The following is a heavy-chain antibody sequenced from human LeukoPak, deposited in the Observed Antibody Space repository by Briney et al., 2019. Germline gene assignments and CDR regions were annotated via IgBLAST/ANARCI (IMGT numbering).Heavy chain of an antibody. CDR2: INSDGSST. D-gene: IGHD3-9*01. V-gene: IGHV3-74*01. J-gene: IGHJ6*03. CDR3: AREGILRYFDWLRGYYYYYMDV. Sequence: GGSLRLSCAASGFTFSSYEMNSVRQAPGKGLVWVSRINSDGSSTSYADSVKGRFTISRDNAKNTLYLQMNSLRAEDTAVYYCAREGILRYFDWLRGYYYYYMDVWGKGTTVTISS. CDR1: GFTFSSYE.